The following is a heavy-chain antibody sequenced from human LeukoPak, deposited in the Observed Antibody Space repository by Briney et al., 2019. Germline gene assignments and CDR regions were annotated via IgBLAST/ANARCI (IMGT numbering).Heavy chain of an antibody. D-gene: IGHD3-10*01. J-gene: IGHJ5*02. Sequence: GGSLRLSCAASGFTFSSSGMIWVRQAPRKGLEWVSAISGSGDRTYHADSVKGRFTISRDNSKNTLYLHLNSLRAEDTVVYYCAKGYYGSGSYRWCDPWGQGTLVTVSS. CDR1: GFTFSSSG. CDR2: ISGSGDRT. V-gene: IGHV3-23*01. CDR3: AKGYYGSGSYRWCDP.